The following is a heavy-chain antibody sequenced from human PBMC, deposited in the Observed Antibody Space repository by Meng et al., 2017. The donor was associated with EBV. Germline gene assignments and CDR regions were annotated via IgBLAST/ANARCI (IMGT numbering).Heavy chain of an antibody. CDR2: IYWDDDK. V-gene: IGHV2-5*02. Sequence: HTTCKQSGHTLVKPTQTLTTTCTFSGFSLSTRGVGVGWIRQPPGKALEWLALIYWDDDKRYSPSLKSRLTITKDTSKNQVVLTMTNMDPVDAATYYCAHIIAARPFDYWGQGTLVTVSS. D-gene: IGHD6-6*01. CDR1: GFSLSTRGVG. CDR3: AHIIAARPFDY. J-gene: IGHJ4*02.